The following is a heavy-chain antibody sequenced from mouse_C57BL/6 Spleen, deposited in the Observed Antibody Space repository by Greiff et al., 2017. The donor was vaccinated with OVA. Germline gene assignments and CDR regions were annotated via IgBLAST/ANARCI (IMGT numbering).Heavy chain of an antibody. J-gene: IGHJ1*03. CDR1: GYTFTSYW. Sequence: QVQLQQPGAELVKPGASVKVSCKASGYTFTSYWMHWVKQRPGQGLEWIGRIHPSDSDTNYNQKFKGKATLTVDKSSSTAYMQLSSLTSEDSAVYYWAINDYDGGGYWYFDVWGTGTTVTVSS. CDR3: AINDYDGGGYWYFDV. V-gene: IGHV1-74*01. CDR2: IHPSDSDT. D-gene: IGHD2-4*01.